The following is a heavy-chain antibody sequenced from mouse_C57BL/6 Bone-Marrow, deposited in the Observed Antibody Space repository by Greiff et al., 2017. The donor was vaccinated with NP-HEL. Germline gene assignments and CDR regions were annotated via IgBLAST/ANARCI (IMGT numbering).Heavy chain of an antibody. J-gene: IGHJ1*03. CDR1: GFTFSDYY. D-gene: IGHD1-1*01. CDR2: INYDGSST. V-gene: IGHV5-16*01. CDR3: ARGYYYGSRPHWYFDV. Sequence: EVQRVESEGGLVQPGSSMKLSCTASGFTFSDYYMVWVRQVPEKGLEWVANINYDGSSTYYLDSLKSRFIISRDNAKNMLYLQMSSLKSEDTATYYCARGYYYGSRPHWYFDVWGKGTTVTVSS.